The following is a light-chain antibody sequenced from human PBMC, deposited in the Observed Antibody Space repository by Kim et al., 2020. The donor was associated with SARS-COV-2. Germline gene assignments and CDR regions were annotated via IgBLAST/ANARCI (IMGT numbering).Light chain of an antibody. CDR2: WAS. J-gene: IGKJ2*01. Sequence: RASINCKSSQNLLYTSDNKSYLSWYQQRPGQPPKLLLYWASTRQSGVPDRFRGSGSGTDFTLTISSLQAEDVAVYYCQQYYETPYTFGQGTKLEI. CDR1: QNLLYTSDNKSY. V-gene: IGKV4-1*01. CDR3: QQYYETPYT.